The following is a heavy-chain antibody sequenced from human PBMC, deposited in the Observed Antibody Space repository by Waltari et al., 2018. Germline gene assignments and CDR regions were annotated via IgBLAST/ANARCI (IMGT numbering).Heavy chain of an antibody. Sequence: HVQLVESGGGVVQPGRSLRLSCAASGFTFSSYGMHWVRQAPGKGLEWVAVIWYDGSNKYYADSVKGRFTISRDNSKNTLYLQMNSLRAEDTAVYYCARVKTAMVFDYWGQGTLVTVSS. V-gene: IGHV3-33*01. J-gene: IGHJ4*02. CDR3: ARVKTAMVFDY. D-gene: IGHD5-18*01. CDR2: IWYDGSNK. CDR1: GFTFSSYG.